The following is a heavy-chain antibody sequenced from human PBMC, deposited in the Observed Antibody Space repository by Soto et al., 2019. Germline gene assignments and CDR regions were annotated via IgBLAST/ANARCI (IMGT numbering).Heavy chain of an antibody. CDR1: GFSLYTSGVG. Sequence: SGPTLVNPTQTLTLTCAFSGFSLYTSGVGVGWIRQPPGEALEWLAVIYWDDSKTYRPSLESRLTITKDTSKNQVALTMTNMDSLDTATYYCAHAYGGRSLYWGQGTLVTVSS. CDR2: IYWDDSK. D-gene: IGHD1-26*01. J-gene: IGHJ4*02. V-gene: IGHV2-5*02. CDR3: AHAYGGRSLY.